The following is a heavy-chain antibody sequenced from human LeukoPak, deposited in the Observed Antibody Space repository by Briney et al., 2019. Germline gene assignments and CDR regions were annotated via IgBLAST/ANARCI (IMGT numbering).Heavy chain of an antibody. CDR1: GGSISSYY. Sequence: SETLSLTCTVSGGSISSYYWSWIRQPPGKGLEWIGYIYYGGSTNYNPSLKSRVTISVDTSKSQFSLKLSSVTAADTAVYYCARHADYYGSGSYYTEGNWFDPWGQGTLVTVSS. J-gene: IGHJ5*02. D-gene: IGHD3-10*01. CDR3: ARHADYYGSGSYYTEGNWFDP. CDR2: IYYGGST. V-gene: IGHV4-59*08.